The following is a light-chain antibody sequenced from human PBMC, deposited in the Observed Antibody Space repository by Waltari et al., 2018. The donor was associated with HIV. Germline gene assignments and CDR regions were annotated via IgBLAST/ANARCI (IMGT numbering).Light chain of an antibody. J-gene: IGLJ2*01. V-gene: IGLV1-51*01. CDR2: DHN. CDR3: GTWDSSLSAGV. CDR1: SSNIGYNY. Sequence: QSVLTQPPSVSAAPGQRVTISCSGSSSNIGYNYVSWYQQLPGTPPKLLLYDHNNRPSVIPDRFSGSKSGASATLGITGLQTGDEADYYCGTWDSSLSAGVFGGGTKLTVL.